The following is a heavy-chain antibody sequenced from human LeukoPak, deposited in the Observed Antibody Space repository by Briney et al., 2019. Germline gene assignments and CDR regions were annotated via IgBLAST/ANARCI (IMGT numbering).Heavy chain of an antibody. CDR1: GGSISNGDYY. D-gene: IGHD3-22*01. J-gene: IGHJ4*02. CDR2: IFYSGST. Sequence: SQTLSLTCTVSGGSISNGDYYWSWIRQPPGKGLEWIGYIFYSGSTYYNPSLKSRVTVSVDTSKNQFSLKLSSVTAADTAVYYCARTNYYDSGGYFDYWGQGTLVTVSS. V-gene: IGHV4-30-4*01. CDR3: ARTNYYDSGGYFDY.